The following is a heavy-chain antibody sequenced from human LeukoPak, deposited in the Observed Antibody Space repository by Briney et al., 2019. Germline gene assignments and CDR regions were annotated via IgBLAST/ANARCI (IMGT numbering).Heavy chain of an antibody. Sequence: PGGSLRLSCAASGFTFSSYTMHWVRQAPGKGLEWVAVISYDGSNKYYTDSVKGRFTISRDNSKNTLDLQMNGLGPEDTAVYYCARDRARHQLVENWFDPWSQGTLVTVSS. CDR3: ARDRARHQLVENWFDP. J-gene: IGHJ5*02. D-gene: IGHD6-13*01. CDR2: ISYDGSNK. CDR1: GFTFSSYT. V-gene: IGHV3-30*04.